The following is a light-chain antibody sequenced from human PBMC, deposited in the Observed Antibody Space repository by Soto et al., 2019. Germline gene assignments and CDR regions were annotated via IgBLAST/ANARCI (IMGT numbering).Light chain of an antibody. V-gene: IGLV2-11*01. Sequence: QSALTQPRSVYGSPGQPVTISDIGNSCDVGGYNYVSWYQQHPGKAPKPMIYDVSQRPSGVPDRFSGSKSGNTASLTISGLQADDEADYYCCSYAGSYIFVFGTGTKVTV. CDR2: DVS. J-gene: IGLJ1*01. CDR3: CSYAGSYIFV. CDR1: SCDVGGYNY.